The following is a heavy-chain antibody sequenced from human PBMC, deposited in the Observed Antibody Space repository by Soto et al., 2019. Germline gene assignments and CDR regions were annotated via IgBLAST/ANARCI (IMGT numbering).Heavy chain of an antibody. D-gene: IGHD3-3*01. CDR3: ARRFVEAGMAFDY. CDR1: GESINNGAYF. V-gene: IGHV4-31*03. Sequence: QVQLQESGPGLVKPSQTLSLTCSVSGESINNGAYFWSWIRQHPGKGLEWIGYVHASGSTYYNPSLRGRVDMSIDTSKKQFYLNLKSVTAADTAVFFCARRFVEAGMAFDYWGPGALVTVSS. CDR2: VHASGST. J-gene: IGHJ4*02.